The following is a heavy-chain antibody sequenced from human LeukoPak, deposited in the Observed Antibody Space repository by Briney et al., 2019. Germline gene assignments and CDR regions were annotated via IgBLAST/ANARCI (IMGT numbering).Heavy chain of an antibody. Sequence: GASVKVSCKASGFTFTSSALQWVRQARGQRLEWIGWIVVGSGNTNYAQKFQERVTITRDMSTSTAYMELSSLRSDDTAVYYCARVKTMIIVVSLFDYWGQGTLVTVSS. CDR3: ARVKTMIIVVSLFDY. CDR2: IVVGSGNT. V-gene: IGHV1-58*01. CDR1: GFTFTSSA. J-gene: IGHJ4*02. D-gene: IGHD3-22*01.